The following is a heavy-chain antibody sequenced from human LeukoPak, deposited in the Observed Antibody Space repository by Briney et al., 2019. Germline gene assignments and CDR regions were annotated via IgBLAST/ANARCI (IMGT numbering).Heavy chain of an antibody. J-gene: IGHJ6*02. V-gene: IGHV4-30-4*02. CDR2: IYYSGST. D-gene: IGHD6-25*01. Sequence: PSETLSLTCTVSGGSISSGDYYWSWIRQPPGKGLEWIGYIYYSGSTYYNPSLKSRVTISVDTSKNQFSLKLRSVTAADTAVYYCARTGYSSDYYGMDVWGQGTTVTVSS. CDR1: GGSISSGDYY. CDR3: ARTGYSSDYYGMDV.